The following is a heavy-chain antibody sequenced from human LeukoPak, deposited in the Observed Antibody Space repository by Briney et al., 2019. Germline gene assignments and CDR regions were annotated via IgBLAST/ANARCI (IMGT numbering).Heavy chain of an antibody. CDR1: GFTFSDYY. D-gene: IGHD2-15*01. J-gene: IGHJ4*02. V-gene: IGHV3-33*08. CDR2: IWYDGSNK. Sequence: GGSLRLSCAASGFTFSDYYMSWIRQAPGKGLEWVAVIWYDGSNKYYADSVKGRFTISRDNSKNTLYLQMNSLRAEDTAVYYCARDGLCSGGSCYPSPIDYWGQGTLVTVSS. CDR3: ARDGLCSGGSCYPSPIDY.